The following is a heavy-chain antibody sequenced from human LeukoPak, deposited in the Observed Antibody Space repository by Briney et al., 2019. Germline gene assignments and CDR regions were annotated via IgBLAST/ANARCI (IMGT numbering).Heavy chain of an antibody. CDR1: GFTFSSYG. D-gene: IGHD6-19*01. Sequence: GGSLRLSCAASGFTFSSYGMHWVRQAPGKGLEWVAFIRYDGSNKYYADSVKGRFTISRDNSKNTLYLQMNSLRAEDTAVYYCAKDRIAVAGTLDYWGRGTLVTVSS. CDR2: IRYDGSNK. CDR3: AKDRIAVAGTLDY. V-gene: IGHV3-30*02. J-gene: IGHJ4*02.